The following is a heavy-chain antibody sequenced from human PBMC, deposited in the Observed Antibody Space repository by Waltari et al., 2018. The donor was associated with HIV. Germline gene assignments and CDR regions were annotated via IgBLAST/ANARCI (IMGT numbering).Heavy chain of an antibody. J-gene: IGHJ5*02. CDR1: GDFISSGSYY. D-gene: IGHD6-6*01. CDR2: IRNTGTT. Sequence: QLRLQESGPGLVKPSETLSLSCTVSGDFISSGSYYWVWIRQSPGNGLEWIGSIRNTGTTYYNPSLKSRVTISVDTSRNEFSLRLSSVTAADTAVYYCAREVAARSGWFDPWGQETLVTVSS. V-gene: IGHV4-39*07. CDR3: AREVAARSGWFDP.